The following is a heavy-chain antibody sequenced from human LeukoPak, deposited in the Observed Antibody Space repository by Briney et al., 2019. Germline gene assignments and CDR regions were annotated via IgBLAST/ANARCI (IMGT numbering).Heavy chain of an antibody. V-gene: IGHV4-39*01. CDR1: GGSISSSSYY. CDR3: ARQPSYYYDSSGYHHDAFDI. D-gene: IGHD3-22*01. Sequence: SETLSLTCTVSGGSISSSSYYWGWIRQPPGKGLEWIGSIYYSGSTYYNPSLKSRATISVDTSKNQFSLKLSSVTAADTAVYYCARQPSYYYDSSGYHHDAFDIWGQGTMVTVSS. J-gene: IGHJ3*02. CDR2: IYYSGST.